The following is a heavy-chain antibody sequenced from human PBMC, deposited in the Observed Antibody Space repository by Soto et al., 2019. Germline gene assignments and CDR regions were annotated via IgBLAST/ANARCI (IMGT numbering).Heavy chain of an antibody. CDR3: ARGPSGSGFYAGDY. D-gene: IGHD6-19*01. Sequence: GGSLRLSCVASSGFTFSSHWMHWVRQAPGKGLVWVSRISRDGTSTNYADSVKGRFTISRDNAKNTLYLQMNSLRAEDTAIYYCARGPSGSGFYAGDYWGQGTQVTVSS. J-gene: IGHJ4*02. V-gene: IGHV3-74*01. CDR2: ISRDGTST. CDR1: SGFTFSSHW.